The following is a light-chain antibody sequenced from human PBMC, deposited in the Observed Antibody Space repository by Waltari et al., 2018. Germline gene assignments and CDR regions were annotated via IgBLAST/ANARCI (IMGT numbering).Light chain of an antibody. CDR2: GAS. CDR3: QHYVRLPVA. J-gene: IGKJ1*01. Sequence: EIVLTQSPGTLSLSPGERATLSCRASQSVGRTLAWYQQKPGQAPRLLIYGASNRATGTPDRFSGSGSGTDFSLTISSLDPADFAVYYCQHYVRLPVAFGQGTTVEIK. V-gene: IGKV3-20*01. CDR1: QSVGRT.